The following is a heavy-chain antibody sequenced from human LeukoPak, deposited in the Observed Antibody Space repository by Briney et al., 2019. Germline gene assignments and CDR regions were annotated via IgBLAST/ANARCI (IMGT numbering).Heavy chain of an antibody. CDR2: IQPGQTEA. CDR3: ARLYDSSGYHLDY. Sequence: GESLKISCKASGDSPNTRWIAWVRQMPGKGLEWMGVIQPGQTEARYSPSFQGQATISADKSISIAYVQWSSLKASDTAMYYCARLYDSSGYHLDYWGQGTLVTVSS. J-gene: IGHJ4*02. V-gene: IGHV5-51*01. CDR1: GDSPNTRW. D-gene: IGHD3-22*01.